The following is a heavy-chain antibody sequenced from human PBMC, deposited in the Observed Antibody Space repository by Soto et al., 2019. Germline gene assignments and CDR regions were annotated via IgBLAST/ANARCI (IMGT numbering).Heavy chain of an antibody. CDR2: IIPILGIA. CDR3: AIVVVIDMDAFDI. V-gene: IGHV1-69*02. Sequence: QVQLVQSGAEVKKPGSSVKVSCKASGGTFSSYTISWVRQAPGQGLEWMGRIIPILGIANYSQKFQGRVTIPADKSTSTAYMELSSLRSEDTAVYYCAIVVVIDMDAFDIWGQGTMVTVSS. CDR1: GGTFSSYT. J-gene: IGHJ3*02. D-gene: IGHD2-21*01.